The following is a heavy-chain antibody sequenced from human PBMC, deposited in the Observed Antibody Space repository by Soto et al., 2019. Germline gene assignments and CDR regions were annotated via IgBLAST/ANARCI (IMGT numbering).Heavy chain of an antibody. J-gene: IGHJ4*02. CDR1: GGSFSGYY. D-gene: IGHD2-15*01. CDR2: INHSGST. Sequence: SETLSLTCAVYGGSFSGYYWSWIRQPPGKGLEWIGEINHSGSTNYNPSLKSRVTISVDTSNNQFSLKLSSVTAADTAVYYCAREGGRYCTGGSCQVDYWGQGTLVTVSS. V-gene: IGHV4-34*01. CDR3: AREGGRYCTGGSCQVDY.